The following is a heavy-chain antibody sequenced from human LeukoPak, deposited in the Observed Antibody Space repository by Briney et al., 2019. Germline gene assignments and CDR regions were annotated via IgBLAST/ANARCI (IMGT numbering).Heavy chain of an antibody. CDR2: IYYNGST. V-gene: IGHV4-39*01. Sequence: SETLSLTCTVSGGSISSSSYYWGWIRQPPGKGLEWIGSIYYNGSTYYNPSLKSRVAISVDTSKNQFSLKLSSVTAADTAVYYCARHPPLSYYYDSSGYYFDYWGQGTLVTVSS. CDR3: ARHPPLSYYYDSSGYYFDY. J-gene: IGHJ4*02. CDR1: GGSISSSSYY. D-gene: IGHD3-22*01.